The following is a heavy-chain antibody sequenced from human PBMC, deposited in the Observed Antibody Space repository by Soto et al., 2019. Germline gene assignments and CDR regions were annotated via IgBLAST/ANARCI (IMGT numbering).Heavy chain of an antibody. CDR1: GGSISRYY. CDR2: LYDSGIT. Sequence: SETLSLTCTVSGGSISRYYWSWIRQPPGKGLEWIGYLYDSGITNYNPSLKSRVTISVDTSKNQVSLKLSSVTAADTAVYYCARDSDSGYYYFDYWGQGALVTVSS. D-gene: IGHD3-22*01. CDR3: ARDSDSGYYYFDY. V-gene: IGHV4-59*01. J-gene: IGHJ4*02.